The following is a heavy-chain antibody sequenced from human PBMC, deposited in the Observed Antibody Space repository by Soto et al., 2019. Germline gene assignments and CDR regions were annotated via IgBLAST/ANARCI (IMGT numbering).Heavy chain of an antibody. CDR3: GRVYMVRGTIIRYFDY. CDR1: GGSISSYY. J-gene: IGHJ4*02. CDR2: IYYSGST. V-gene: IGHV4-59*08. D-gene: IGHD3-10*01. Sequence: SETLSLTCTVSGGSISSYYWSWIRQPPGKGLEWIGYIYYSGSTNYNPSLKSRVTISVDTSKNQFSLKLSSVTAADTAVYYCGRVYMVRGTIIRYFDYWGQGTLVTVSS.